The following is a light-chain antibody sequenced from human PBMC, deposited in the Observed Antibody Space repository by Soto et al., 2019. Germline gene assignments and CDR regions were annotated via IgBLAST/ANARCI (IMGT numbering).Light chain of an antibody. CDR3: QSYDSSLTASV. V-gene: IGLV1-40*01. J-gene: IGLJ1*01. Sequence: SVLTQPPSVSGAPGQRVTISCTGSSSNIGAGYDVHWYQQLPGTAPKLLIYGNSNRPSGVPDRFSGSKSGTSASLAITGLQAEDEADYYCQSYDSSLTASVFGTGTNVTVL. CDR1: SSNIGAGYD. CDR2: GNS.